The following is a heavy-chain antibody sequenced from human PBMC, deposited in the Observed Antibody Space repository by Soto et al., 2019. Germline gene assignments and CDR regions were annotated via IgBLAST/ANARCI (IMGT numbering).Heavy chain of an antibody. D-gene: IGHD1-26*01. CDR2: IYYSGST. CDR3: AIITGARGWFDP. Sequence: SETLSLTCTVSGGSINTYYWSWIRQPPGKGLEWIGYIYYSGSTNYNPSLKSRVTISVDTSKNQFSLKLSSVTAADTAVYYCAIITGARGWFDPWGQGSLVTVSS. V-gene: IGHV4-59*01. J-gene: IGHJ5*02. CDR1: GGSINTYY.